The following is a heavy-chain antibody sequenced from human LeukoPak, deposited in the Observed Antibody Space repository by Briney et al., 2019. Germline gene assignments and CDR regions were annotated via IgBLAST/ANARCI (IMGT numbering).Heavy chain of an antibody. J-gene: IGHJ4*02. CDR1: GDSVSSNSAT. D-gene: IGHD6-19*01. V-gene: IGHV6-1*01. CDR3: ARGSAGAVAGRFDS. CDR2: TYYRSKWYF. Sequence: SQTLPLTCAISGDSVSSNSATWNWLRQSPSRGLEWLGRTYYRSKWYFDYAVSVTSRITINPDTSKNQFSLQLNSVTPEDTAVCYCARGSAGAVAGRFDSWGQGTLVTVSS.